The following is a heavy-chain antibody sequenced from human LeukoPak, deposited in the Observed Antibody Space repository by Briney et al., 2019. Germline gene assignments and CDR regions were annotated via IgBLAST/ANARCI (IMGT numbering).Heavy chain of an antibody. CDR1: GYTFTTYD. D-gene: IGHD3-10*01. CDR2: MNPNSGNT. V-gene: IGHV1-8*02. CDR3: ARPRHYGSGSYYNGGYDFDY. Sequence: GASVKVSCKASGYTFTTYDITWVRQATGQGLEWMGWMNPNSGNTGYAQKFQGRVTMTTDTSTNTAYMELRSLRSDDTAVYFCARPRHYGSGSYYNGGYDFDYWGQGTLVTVSS. J-gene: IGHJ4*02.